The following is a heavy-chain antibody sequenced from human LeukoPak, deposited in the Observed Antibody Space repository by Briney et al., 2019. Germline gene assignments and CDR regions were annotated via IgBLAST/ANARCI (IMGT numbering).Heavy chain of an antibody. D-gene: IGHD3-16*01. V-gene: IGHV3-74*01. CDR2: INNDGSST. J-gene: IGHJ5*02. CDR3: AREAGYDYVWGTARGNWFDP. CDR1: GFIFSDHW. Sequence: PGGSLRLSCAASGFIFSDHWMHWVRQAPGKGLVWLSRINNDGSSTIYADSVKGRFTISRDNAKNSLYLQMNSLRAEDTAVYYCAREAGYDYVWGTARGNWFDPWGQGTLVTVSS.